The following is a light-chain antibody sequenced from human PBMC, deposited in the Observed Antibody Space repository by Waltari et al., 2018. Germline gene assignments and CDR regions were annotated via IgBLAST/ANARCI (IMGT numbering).Light chain of an antibody. Sequence: DIVMTHSPNSLAVSLGESATINCKSSQSVFYSSHNKNYLSWYHQRPGQPPKLLIYWELTRESGVPDRFSGSGSGTDVTLTISTLQAEDVAVDCCQQYDSLPYTFGQGTKLEIK. CDR2: WEL. CDR1: QSVFYSSHNKNY. J-gene: IGKJ2*01. V-gene: IGKV4-1*01. CDR3: QQYDSLPYT.